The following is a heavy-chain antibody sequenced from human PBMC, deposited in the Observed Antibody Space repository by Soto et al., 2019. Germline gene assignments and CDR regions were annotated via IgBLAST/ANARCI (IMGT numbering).Heavy chain of an antibody. CDR2: IWYDGSNK. V-gene: IGHV3-33*01. Sequence: PLGSLRLSCAASGFTFRSAGLHWVRQAPGKGLEWVAVIWYDGSNKYYADSVKGRFTISRDNSKNTLYLQMNSLRAEDTAVYYCASRSTVVTPTFDYWGQGTLVTAPQ. CDR1: GFTFRSAG. D-gene: IGHD2-21*02. CDR3: ASRSTVVTPTFDY. J-gene: IGHJ4*02.